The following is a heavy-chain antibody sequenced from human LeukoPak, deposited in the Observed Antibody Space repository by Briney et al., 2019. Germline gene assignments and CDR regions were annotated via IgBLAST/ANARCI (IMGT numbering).Heavy chain of an antibody. V-gene: IGHV3-33*06. CDR2: IWHDGSNK. Sequence: PGRSLRPSCAASGFTFSKYGMHWVRQAPGKGLEWVAVIWHDGSNKYYADSVKGRFTISRDNSKNTLYLQMNSLRAEDTAVYYCANNFDYWGPGTLVTVSS. CDR1: GFTFSKYG. J-gene: IGHJ4*02. CDR3: ANNFDY.